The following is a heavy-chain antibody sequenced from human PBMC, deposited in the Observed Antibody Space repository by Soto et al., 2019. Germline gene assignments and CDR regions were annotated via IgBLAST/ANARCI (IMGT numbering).Heavy chain of an antibody. CDR3: ARDRVPKIGFGVVIMVTGDGMDV. J-gene: IGHJ6*02. CDR2: IYYSGST. D-gene: IGHD3-3*01. V-gene: IGHV4-31*03. Sequence: PSETLSLTCTVSGGSISSGGYYWSWIRQHPGKGLEWIGYIYYSGSTYYNPSLKSRVTISVDTSKNQFSLKLSSVTAADTAVYYCARDRVPKIGFGVVIMVTGDGMDVWGQGTTVTVSS. CDR1: GGSISSGGYY.